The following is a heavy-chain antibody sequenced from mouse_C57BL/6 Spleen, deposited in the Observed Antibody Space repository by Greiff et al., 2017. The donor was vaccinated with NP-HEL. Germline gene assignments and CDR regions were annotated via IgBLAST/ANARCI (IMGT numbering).Heavy chain of an antibody. CDR2: IHPNSGST. CDR1: GYTFTSYW. Sequence: QVQLQQPGAELVKPGASVKLSCKASGYTFTSYWMHWVKQRPGQGLEWIGMIHPNSGSTNYNEKFKSKATLTVDKSSSTAYMQLSSLTSEDSAVYYCARGGSYYSNYEGFAYWGQGTLVTVSA. V-gene: IGHV1-64*01. D-gene: IGHD2-5*01. J-gene: IGHJ3*01. CDR3: ARGGSYYSNYEGFAY.